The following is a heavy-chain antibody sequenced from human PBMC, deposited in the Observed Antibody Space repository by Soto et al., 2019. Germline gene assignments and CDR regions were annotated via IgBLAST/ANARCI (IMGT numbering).Heavy chain of an antibody. V-gene: IGHV4-31*03. Sequence: QVQLQESGPGLVKPSQTLSLTCTVSGGSISSGGYYWSWIRQHPGKGLEWIGYIYYSGSTYYNPSLKSRVTISVDTSKNQFSLKLSAVTAADTAVYYCARALPDILTGFTPGYFDYWGQGTLVTVSS. CDR2: IYYSGST. CDR1: GGSISSGGYY. D-gene: IGHD3-9*01. CDR3: ARALPDILTGFTPGYFDY. J-gene: IGHJ4*02.